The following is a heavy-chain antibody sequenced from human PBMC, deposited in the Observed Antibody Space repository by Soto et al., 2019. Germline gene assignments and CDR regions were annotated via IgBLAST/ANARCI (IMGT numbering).Heavy chain of an antibody. J-gene: IGHJ5*02. D-gene: IGHD6-13*01. CDR3: ARAWTAEAGWANWFDR. Sequence: QVQLQESGPGLVEPSQTLSLTCTVSGGSISGEGYYWSWIRQYSGRGLEGIGFIQYSGSNYFNPSLKSRVTISVDTSKTQFFLKLNSMTAADTAKYYCARAWTAEAGWANWFDRWGQGTLVIVSS. V-gene: IGHV4-31*03. CDR1: GGSISGEGYY. CDR2: IQYSGSN.